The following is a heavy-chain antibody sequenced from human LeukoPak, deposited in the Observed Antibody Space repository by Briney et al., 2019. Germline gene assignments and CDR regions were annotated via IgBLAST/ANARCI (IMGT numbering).Heavy chain of an antibody. J-gene: IGHJ4*02. Sequence: GGSLRLSCAASGFTFSSHCMSWVRQTPGQGLEWVANINQEGSEKYYLDSVKGRFTISRDNAKNSLYLQMNSLRAEDTAVYYCARDGTAPGVYFDYWGQGTLVTVSS. CDR3: ARDGTAPGVYFDY. CDR2: INQEGSEK. CDR1: GFTFSSHC. V-gene: IGHV3-7*01. D-gene: IGHD6-13*01.